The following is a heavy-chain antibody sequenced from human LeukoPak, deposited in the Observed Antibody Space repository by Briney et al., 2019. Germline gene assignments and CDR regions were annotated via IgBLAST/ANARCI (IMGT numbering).Heavy chain of an antibody. D-gene: IGHD2-15*01. V-gene: IGHV1-2*02. CDR3: ARDQYCSGGSCYLF. Sequence: ASVKVSCKASGYTFTSYDINWVRQATGQGLEWMGWINPNSGGTNYAQKFQGRATMTRDTSISTAYMELSRLRSDDTAVYYCARDQYCSGGSCYLFWGQGTLVTVSS. CDR2: INPNSGGT. J-gene: IGHJ4*02. CDR1: GYTFTSYD.